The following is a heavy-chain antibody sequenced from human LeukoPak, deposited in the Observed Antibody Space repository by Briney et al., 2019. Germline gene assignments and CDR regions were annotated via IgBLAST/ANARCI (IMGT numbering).Heavy chain of an antibody. CDR2: ISTYNGNT. V-gene: IGHV1-18*01. D-gene: IGHD4-17*01. CDR3: ARSGGWAYGDCDGFIAFDI. J-gene: IGHJ3*02. Sequence: GASVKVSCKASGYTFTNHGISWVRQAPGQGLEWMGWISTYNGNTNYAQKLQGRVTMTTDTSTSTAYMELRSLRSDDTAVYYCARSGGWAYGDCDGFIAFDIWGQGTMVTVSS. CDR1: GYTFTNHG.